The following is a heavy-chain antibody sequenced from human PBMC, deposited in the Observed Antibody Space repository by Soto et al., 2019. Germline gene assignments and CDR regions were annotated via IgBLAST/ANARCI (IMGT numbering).Heavy chain of an antibody. V-gene: IGHV1-69*12. CDR1: GGTFSSYA. J-gene: IGHJ6*02. CDR3: ARDRYGVQNYYGMDV. CDR2: IIPIFGTA. D-gene: IGHD4-17*01. Sequence: QVQLVQSGAEVKKPGSSVKVSCKASGGTFSSYAISWVRQAPGQGLEWMGGIIPIFGTANYAQKFQGRVTITAYESTSTAYMDLISLRSEDTAGYYCARDRYGVQNYYGMDVWGQGTTVTVFS.